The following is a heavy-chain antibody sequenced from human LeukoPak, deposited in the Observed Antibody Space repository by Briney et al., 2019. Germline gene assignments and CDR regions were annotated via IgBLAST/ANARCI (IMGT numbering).Heavy chain of an antibody. CDR2: INPNSGGT. CDR3: ASRYCSSTSCSNDAFDI. J-gene: IGHJ3*02. CDR1: GYTFTGYY. D-gene: IGHD2-2*01. Sequence: ASVKVSCKASGYTFTGYYMHWVRQSPGQGLEWMRWINPNSGGTNYAQKFQGRVTMTRDTSISTAYMELSRLRSDDTAVYYCASRYCSSTSCSNDAFDIWGQGTMVTVSS. V-gene: IGHV1-2*02.